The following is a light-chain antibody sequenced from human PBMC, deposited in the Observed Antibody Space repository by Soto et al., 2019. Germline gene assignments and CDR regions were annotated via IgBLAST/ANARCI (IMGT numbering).Light chain of an antibody. CDR1: NSDVGGYNL. CDR3: CSYAGSSTCVG. Sequence: QSVLTQPASVSGSPGQSITISCTGTNSDVGGYNLVSWYQQHPGKAPKLMIFEDTKRPSGVSDRFSGSKSGNTASLTVSGLQAEDEADYYCCSYAGSSTCVGFGGGTK. J-gene: IGLJ2*01. V-gene: IGLV2-23*01. CDR2: EDT.